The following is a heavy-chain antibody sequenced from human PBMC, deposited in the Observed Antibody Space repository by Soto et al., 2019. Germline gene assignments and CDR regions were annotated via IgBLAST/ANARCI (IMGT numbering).Heavy chain of an antibody. V-gene: IGHV3-33*01. CDR2: IWYDGSNK. Sequence: GGSLRLSCAASGFTFSSYGMHWVRQAPGKGLEWVAVIWYDGSNKYYADSVKGRFTISRDNSKNTLYLQMNSLRAEDTAVYYCARDGYEGGWVYWAAAGTWLDYWGQGTLVTVSS. CDR3: ARDGYEGGWVYWAAAGTWLDY. CDR1: GFTFSSYG. J-gene: IGHJ4*02. D-gene: IGHD6-13*01.